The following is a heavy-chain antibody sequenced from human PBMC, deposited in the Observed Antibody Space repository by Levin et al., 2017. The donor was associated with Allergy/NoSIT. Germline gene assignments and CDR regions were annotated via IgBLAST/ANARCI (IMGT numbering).Heavy chain of an antibody. V-gene: IGHV1-69*01. Sequence: KISCKASGGTFSSYAISWVRQAPGQGLEWMGGIIPIFGTANYAQKFQGRVTITADESTSTAYMELSSLRSEDTAVYYCAIVYGGNSDGAFDIWGQGTMVTVSS. J-gene: IGHJ3*02. CDR3: AIVYGGNSDGAFDI. CDR2: IIPIFGTA. CDR1: GGTFSSYA. D-gene: IGHD4-23*01.